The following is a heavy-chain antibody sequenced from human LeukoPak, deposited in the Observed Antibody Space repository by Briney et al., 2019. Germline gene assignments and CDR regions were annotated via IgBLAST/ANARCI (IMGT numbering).Heavy chain of an antibody. CDR3: ARGGAIPSSYWFDP. J-gene: IGHJ5*02. D-gene: IGHD2-2*01. CDR1: GGSISNYY. V-gene: IGHV4-59*01. CDR2: MDKSGGT. Sequence: SETLSLTCTVSGGSISNYYWSWIRQSPEKGLEWIGYMDKSGGTAYSPSLKSRVTIAVDTSKDQFSLKLRSVTAADTAVYYCARGGAIPSSYWFDPWGQGTLVTVSS.